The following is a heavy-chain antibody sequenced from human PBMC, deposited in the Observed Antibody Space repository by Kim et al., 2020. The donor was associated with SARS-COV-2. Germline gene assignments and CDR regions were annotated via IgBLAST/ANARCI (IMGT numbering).Heavy chain of an antibody. CDR2: TYYRSKWYN. CDR3: ARAYYDSSGYYLAPEGSWFDP. V-gene: IGHV6-1*01. CDR1: GDSVSSNSAA. Sequence: SQTLSLTCAISGDSVSSNSAAWNWIRQSPSRGLEWLGRTYYRSKWYNDYAVSVKSRITINPDTSKNQFSLQLNSVTPEDTAVYYCARAYYDSSGYYLAPEGSWFDPWRQGTLVTVSS. J-gene: IGHJ5*02. D-gene: IGHD3-22*01.